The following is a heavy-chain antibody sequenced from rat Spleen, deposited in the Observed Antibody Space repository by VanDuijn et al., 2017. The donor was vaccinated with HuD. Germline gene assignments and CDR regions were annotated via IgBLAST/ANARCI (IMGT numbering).Heavy chain of an antibody. CDR1: GFTFSDYG. CDR2: ISSSSGT. Sequence: EVQLVESGGGLVQPGRSLKLSCVASGFTFSDYGMNWIRQAPGKGLEWVAYISSSSGTIYYVDTVRGRFTISRDNAKNTLYLQLSSLRSEDTALYYCASGIPRWFAYWGRGTLVTVSS. D-gene: IGHD2-2*01. J-gene: IGHJ3*01. CDR3: ASGIPRWFAY. V-gene: IGHV5-34*01.